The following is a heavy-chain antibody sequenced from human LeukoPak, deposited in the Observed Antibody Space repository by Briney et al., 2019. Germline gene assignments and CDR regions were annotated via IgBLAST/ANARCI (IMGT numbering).Heavy chain of an antibody. CDR2: ISYDGSNK. CDR3: ARGPWSMPIDY. Sequence: PGGSLRLSCAASGFTFSSYAMHWVRQAPGKGLEWVAVISYDGSNKYYADSVKGRFTISRDNSKNTLYLQMNSLRAEDTAVYYCARGPWSMPIDYWGQGTLVTVSS. CDR1: GFTFSSYA. V-gene: IGHV3-30-3*01. J-gene: IGHJ4*02. D-gene: IGHD1-26*01.